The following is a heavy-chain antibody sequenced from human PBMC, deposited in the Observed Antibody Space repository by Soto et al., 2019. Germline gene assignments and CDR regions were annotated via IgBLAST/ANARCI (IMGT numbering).Heavy chain of an antibody. CDR2: IYYSGST. D-gene: IGHD2-21*01. CDR3: ARVIPGDACDI. Sequence: SETLSLTCTVSGGSISSYYWSWIRQPPGKGLEWIGYIYYSGSTNYNPSLKSRVTISVDTSKNQFSLKLSCVTAADTAVYYCARVIPGDACDIWGQGTMVTVSS. J-gene: IGHJ3*02. V-gene: IGHV4-59*01. CDR1: GGSISSYY.